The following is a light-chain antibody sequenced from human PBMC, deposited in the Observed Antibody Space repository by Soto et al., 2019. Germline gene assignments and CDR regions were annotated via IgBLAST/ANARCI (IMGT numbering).Light chain of an antibody. V-gene: IGKV3-20*01. J-gene: IGKJ1*01. CDR3: QQYGSSGT. CDR2: DAS. Sequence: EVVMTQSPGTLSLSPGERATLSCRASQSVNSYLAWYQQKPGQAPRLLISDASDRATGIPDRFSGSGSGTDFTLTISRLEPEDLAVYYCQQYGSSGTFGQGTKVDIK. CDR1: QSVNSY.